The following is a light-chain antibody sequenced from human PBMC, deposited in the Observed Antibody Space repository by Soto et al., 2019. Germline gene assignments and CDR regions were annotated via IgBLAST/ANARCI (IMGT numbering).Light chain of an antibody. Sequence: DIQLTQSPSFLSASVGDRVTLTCRASQGISSFLAWYQQKPGKAPKLLIYAASTLQSGVPSRFSGSGSGTEFTLTISSLQSEDFATYYCQQLNSYPLNFGGGTKVDI. CDR2: AAS. CDR1: QGISSF. V-gene: IGKV1-9*01. CDR3: QQLNSYPLN. J-gene: IGKJ4*01.